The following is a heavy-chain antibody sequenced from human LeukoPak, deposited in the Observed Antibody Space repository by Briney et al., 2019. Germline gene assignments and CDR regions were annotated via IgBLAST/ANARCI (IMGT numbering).Heavy chain of an antibody. D-gene: IGHD3-22*01. CDR1: GFTFRSYG. J-gene: IGHJ4*02. CDR3: ARLLRDDSRTVPAFDY. CDR2: ISGSGGST. V-gene: IGHV3-23*01. Sequence: GGTLRLSCAASGFTFRSYGMNWVRQAPGKGLEWVSTISGSGGSTYYADSVKGRFTISRDNSKNTLYLQMNSLRAEDTAIYFCARLLRDDSRTVPAFDYWGQGTLVTVSS.